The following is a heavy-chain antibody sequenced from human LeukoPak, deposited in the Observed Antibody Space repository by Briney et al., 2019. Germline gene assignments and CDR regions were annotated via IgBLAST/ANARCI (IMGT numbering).Heavy chain of an antibody. V-gene: IGHV4-4*07. CDR1: DGSISSYC. D-gene: IGHD2-2*02. J-gene: IGHJ3*02. CDR2: IYTSGNT. CDR3: ARALRYRQGAFDI. Sequence: PSETLSLTCTVSDGSISSYCWSWIRQPAGKGLEWIGRIYTSGNTNYNPSLKSRVTMSVDTSKNQFSLKLSSVTAADTAVYYCARALRYRQGAFDIWGQGTMVTVSS.